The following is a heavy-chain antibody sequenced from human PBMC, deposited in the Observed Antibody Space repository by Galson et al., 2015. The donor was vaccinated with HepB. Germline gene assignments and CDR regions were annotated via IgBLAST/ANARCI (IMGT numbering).Heavy chain of an antibody. J-gene: IGHJ4*02. V-gene: IGHV4-34*01. D-gene: IGHD2-2*01. CDR2: INHSGST. CDR3: ARGPALSPIPDIVVVPAANHLDGY. CDR1: GGSFSGYY. Sequence: SETLSLTCAVYGGSFSGYYWSWIRQPPGKGLEWIGEINHSGSTNYNPSLKSRVTISVDTSKNQFSLKLSSVTAADTAVYYCARGPALSPIPDIVVVPAANHLDGYWGQGTLVTVSS.